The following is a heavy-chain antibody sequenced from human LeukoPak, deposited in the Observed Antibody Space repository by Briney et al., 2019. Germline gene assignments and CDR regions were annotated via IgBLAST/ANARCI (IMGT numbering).Heavy chain of an antibody. CDR2: ISSSSSTI. D-gene: IGHD5-24*01. CDR3: AKDLGRDGYEIFDY. Sequence: GGSLRLSCAASGFTFSSYSMNWVRQAPGKGLEWVSYISSSSSTIYYADSVKGRFTISRDNAKNSLYLQMNSLRAEDTAVYYCAKDLGRDGYEIFDYWGQGTLVTVSS. V-gene: IGHV3-48*01. CDR1: GFTFSSYS. J-gene: IGHJ4*02.